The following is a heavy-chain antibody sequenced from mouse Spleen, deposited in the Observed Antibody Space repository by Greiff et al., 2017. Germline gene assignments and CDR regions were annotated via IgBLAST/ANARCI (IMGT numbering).Heavy chain of an antibody. Sequence: VQLQQPGAELVMPGASVKISCKASGYSFTGYFMNWVMQSHGKSLEWIGRINPYNGDTFYNQKFKGKATLTVDKSSSTAHMELRSLASEDSAVYYCARSVWLRRGGYAMDYWGQGTSVTVSS. CDR2: INPYNGDT. D-gene: IGHD2-2*01. CDR1: GYSFTGYF. J-gene: IGHJ4*01. V-gene: IGHV1-20*02. CDR3: ARSVWLRRGGYAMDY.